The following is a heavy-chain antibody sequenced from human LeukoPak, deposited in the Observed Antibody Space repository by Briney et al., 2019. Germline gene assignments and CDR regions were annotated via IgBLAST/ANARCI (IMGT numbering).Heavy chain of an antibody. CDR1: GYTFADYN. Sequence: ASVKVCCMASGYTFADYNLHCVRQAPGQGLDWMGWITPNSGATNYAQRFQGRVTMTRDTSISTAYMELSRLTSDDTAVYYCATDYGDYESAYWGQGTLVTVSS. J-gene: IGHJ4*02. D-gene: IGHD4-17*01. CDR3: ATDYGDYESAY. V-gene: IGHV1-2*02. CDR2: ITPNSGAT.